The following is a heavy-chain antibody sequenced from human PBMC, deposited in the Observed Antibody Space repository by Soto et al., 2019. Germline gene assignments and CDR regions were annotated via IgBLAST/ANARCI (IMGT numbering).Heavy chain of an antibody. D-gene: IGHD3-10*01. CDR1: GDTFTFYS. V-gene: IGHV1-69*02. CDR3: ASRYGSGYRAFDY. J-gene: IGHJ4*02. CDR2: INPILSMS. Sequence: QVQLVQSGAEVKRPGSSVKVSCKASGDTFTFYSINWVRQAPGLGLEWMGRINPILSMSNYAQRFQGRVTMTADKSTSTAYMELSSLRSEDTAIYYCASRYGSGYRAFDYGGQGALVTVSS.